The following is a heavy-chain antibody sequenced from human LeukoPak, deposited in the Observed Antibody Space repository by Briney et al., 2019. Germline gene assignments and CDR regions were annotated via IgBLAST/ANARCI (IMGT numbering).Heavy chain of an antibody. Sequence: GGSLRLSCAASGFTFSSYAMSWVRQAPGKGLEWVSAISGSGGSTYYADSVKGRFTISRDNSKNSLYLQMNSLRAEDTALYYCAKDNDRITMIVVGVWGQGTLVTVSS. CDR1: GFTFSSYA. J-gene: IGHJ4*02. V-gene: IGHV3-23*01. D-gene: IGHD3-22*01. CDR2: ISGSGGST. CDR3: AKDNDRITMIVVGV.